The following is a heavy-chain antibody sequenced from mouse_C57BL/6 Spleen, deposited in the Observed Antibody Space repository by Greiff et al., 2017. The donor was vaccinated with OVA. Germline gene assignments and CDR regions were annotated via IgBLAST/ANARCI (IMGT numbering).Heavy chain of an antibody. CDR2: INPNNGGT. CDR1: GYTFTDYY. J-gene: IGHJ1*03. Sequence: EVQLQQSGPELVKPGASVKISCKASGYTFTDYYMNWVKQSHGKSLEWIGDINPNNGGTSYNQKFKGKATLTVDKSSSTAYMELRSLTSEDSAVYYCARSPTGDWYFDVWGTGTTVTVSS. CDR3: ARSPTGDWYFDV. D-gene: IGHD4-1*02. V-gene: IGHV1-26*01.